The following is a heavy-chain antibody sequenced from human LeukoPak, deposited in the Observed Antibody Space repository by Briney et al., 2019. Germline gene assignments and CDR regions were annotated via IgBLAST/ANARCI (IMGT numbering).Heavy chain of an antibody. CDR1: GLTFNSYW. CDR3: ARELAGHYYGSGSSFDY. V-gene: IGHV3-7*01. CDR2: INPDGSEK. J-gene: IGHJ4*02. Sequence: PGGSLRLSCVASGLTFNSYWMNWVRQAPGKGLEWVANINPDGSEKYYVESVKGRFTISRDNAKNSLYLQMNSLRAEDTAVYYCARELAGHYYGSGSSFDYWGQGTLVTVSS. D-gene: IGHD3-10*01.